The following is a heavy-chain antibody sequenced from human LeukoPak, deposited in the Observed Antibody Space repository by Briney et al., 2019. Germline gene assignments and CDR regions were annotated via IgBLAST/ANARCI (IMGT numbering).Heavy chain of an antibody. CDR1: GFTFSSYA. CDR2: ISYDGSNK. J-gene: IGHJ4*02. Sequence: GGSLRLSCAASGFTFSSYAMHWVRQAPGKGLEWVAVISYDGSNKYYADSVKGRFTISRDNPKNTLYLQMNSLRAEDTAVYYCARDSDAPGDYWGQGTLVTVSS. V-gene: IGHV3-30-3*01. CDR3: ARDSDAPGDY.